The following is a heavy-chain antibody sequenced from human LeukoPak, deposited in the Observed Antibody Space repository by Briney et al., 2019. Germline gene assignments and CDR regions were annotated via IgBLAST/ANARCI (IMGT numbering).Heavy chain of an antibody. CDR3: ASTDSSGYYYEDRGWFDP. V-gene: IGHV4-4*02. CDR2: IYHSGST. Sequence: SETLSLTCAVSGGSISSSNWWSWVRQPPGKGLEWIGEIYHSGSTNYNPSLESRVTISVDKSKNQFSLKLSSVTAADTAVYYCASTDSSGYYYEDRGWFDPWGQGTLVTVSS. CDR1: GGSISSSNW. D-gene: IGHD3-22*01. J-gene: IGHJ5*02.